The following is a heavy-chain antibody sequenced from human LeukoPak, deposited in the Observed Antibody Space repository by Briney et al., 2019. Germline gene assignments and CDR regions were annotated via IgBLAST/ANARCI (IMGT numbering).Heavy chain of an antibody. CDR3: ARGDYYGSGVDY. Sequence: ASVKVSCKASVYTFTSYDINWVRQATGQGLEWMGWMNPNSGNTGYAQKFQGRVTITRNTSISTAYMELSSLRSEDTAVYYCARGDYYGSGVDYWGQGTLVTVSS. CDR2: MNPNSGNT. CDR1: VYTFTSYD. D-gene: IGHD3-10*01. J-gene: IGHJ4*02. V-gene: IGHV1-8*03.